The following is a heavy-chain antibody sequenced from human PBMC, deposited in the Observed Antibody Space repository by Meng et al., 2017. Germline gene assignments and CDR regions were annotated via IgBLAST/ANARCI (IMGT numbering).Heavy chain of an antibody. CDR3: ARQRGPDF. Sequence: QVHRAQWGAGLLRPSEPLALTCAVYGGSFSGYYWNWIRQPPGKGLEWIGEINEFGSTNYNPSLKSRVTILVDTSKNQFSLKLRSVTAADTAVYYCARQRGPDFWGQGSLVTVSS. V-gene: IGHV4-34*01. CDR2: INEFGST. CDR1: GGSFSGYY. D-gene: IGHD5-12*01. J-gene: IGHJ4*02.